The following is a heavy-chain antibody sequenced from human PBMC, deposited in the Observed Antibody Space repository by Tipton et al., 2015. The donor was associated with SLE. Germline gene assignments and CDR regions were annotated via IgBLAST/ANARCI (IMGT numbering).Heavy chain of an antibody. J-gene: IGHJ3*02. CDR3: ATDPTPPVGAYEI. CDR2: IRGSDDST. V-gene: IGHV3-23*01. Sequence: SLRLSCSVSGFTVMSSAMSWVRQAPGKGLEWVSGIRGSDDSTFYTDSVKDRFIISRDKSKNMLYLQMNNLRAEDTAVYYCATDPTPPVGAYEICGQGTRVTVSS. CDR1: GFTVMSSA. D-gene: IGHD3-10*01.